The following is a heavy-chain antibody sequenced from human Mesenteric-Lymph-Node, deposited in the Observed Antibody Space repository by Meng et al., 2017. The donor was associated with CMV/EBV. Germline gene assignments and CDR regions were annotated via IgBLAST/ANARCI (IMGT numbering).Heavy chain of an antibody. Sequence: SVKVSCKASGYTFTGYYMHWVRQAPGQGLEWMGWINPNSGGTNYAQKFQGRVTMTRDTSISTAYMELSRLRSDDTAVYYCARGYCSSTSCYTGFTPWGQGTLVTVSS. CDR1: GYTFTGYY. V-gene: IGHV1-2*02. D-gene: IGHD2-2*02. CDR2: INPNSGGT. CDR3: ARGYCSSTSCYTGFTP. J-gene: IGHJ5*02.